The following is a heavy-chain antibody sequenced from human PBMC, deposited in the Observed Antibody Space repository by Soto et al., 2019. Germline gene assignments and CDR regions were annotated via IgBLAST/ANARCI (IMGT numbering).Heavy chain of an antibody. CDR2: IYYSGST. CDR3: ALYDFWSGYDAFDI. D-gene: IGHD3-3*01. Sequence: SETLSLTCTVSGGSISSSSYYWGWIRQPPGKGLEWFGSIYYSGSTYYNPSLKSRVTISVDTSKNQFSLKLSSVTAADTAVYYCALYDFWSGYDAFDIWGQGTMVTVSS. J-gene: IGHJ3*02. CDR1: GGSISSSSYY. V-gene: IGHV4-39*01.